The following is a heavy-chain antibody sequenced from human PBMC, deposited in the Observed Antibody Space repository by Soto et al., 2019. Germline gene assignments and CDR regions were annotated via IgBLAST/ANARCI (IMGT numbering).Heavy chain of an antibody. V-gene: IGHV3-23*01. CDR3: AKYSADCSGTDPFDF. CDR2: ISGSGGST. Sequence: EVQLLESGGGLVQPGGSLRLSCAASGFTFSSYAMSWVRQAPGKGLEWVSAISGSGGSTYYADSVKGRFTISRDNSKNTLDLQMNSLRAEDTAVYYCAKYSADCSGTDPFDFWGQGTLVTVSS. J-gene: IGHJ4*02. D-gene: IGHD2-21*01. CDR1: GFTFSSYA.